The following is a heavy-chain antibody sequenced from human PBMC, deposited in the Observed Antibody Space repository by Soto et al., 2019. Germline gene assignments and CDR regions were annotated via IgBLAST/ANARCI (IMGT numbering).Heavy chain of an antibody. Sequence: QVQLVESGGGVVQPGTSLRLSCAASGFTFSRHGMHWVRQTPGKGLEWLAVILNDASGHWYADSVKGRFTISRDKFENTLYLQMNGLRLEDTAMYYCARDDDYPDNGFDYWSQGTLVTVSS. J-gene: IGHJ4*02. CDR3: ARDDDYPDNGFDY. CDR1: GFTFSRHG. CDR2: ILNDASGH. V-gene: IGHV3-33*01. D-gene: IGHD4-17*01.